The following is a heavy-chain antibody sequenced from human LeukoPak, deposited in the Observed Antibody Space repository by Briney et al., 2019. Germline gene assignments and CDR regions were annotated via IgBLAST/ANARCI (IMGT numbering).Heavy chain of an antibody. CDR3: ATFPRGGSSGYYIDY. CDR2: INSDGSST. D-gene: IGHD3-22*01. Sequence: GGSLRLSCAASGFTFSSYWMHWVRQAPGKGLVWVSRINSDGSSTSYADSVKGRFTISGDNAKNTLYLQMNSLRAEDTAVYYCATFPRGGSSGYYIDYWGQGTLVTVSS. V-gene: IGHV3-74*01. CDR1: GFTFSSYW. J-gene: IGHJ4*02.